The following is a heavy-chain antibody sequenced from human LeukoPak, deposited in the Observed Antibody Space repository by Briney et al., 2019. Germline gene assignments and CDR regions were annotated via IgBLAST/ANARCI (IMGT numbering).Heavy chain of an antibody. CDR3: ARDYVYAFDY. D-gene: IGHD2/OR15-2a*01. V-gene: IGHV3-48*01. J-gene: IGHJ4*02. CDR2: ISGDGNAK. CDR1: GFSFSS. Sequence: PGGSLRLSCAASGFSFSSINWVRQAPGKGLEWVPYISGDGNAKHYTDSVKGRFTISRDNAKNALYLQMNSLRAEDTAVYFCARDYVYAFDYWGQGTLVTVSS.